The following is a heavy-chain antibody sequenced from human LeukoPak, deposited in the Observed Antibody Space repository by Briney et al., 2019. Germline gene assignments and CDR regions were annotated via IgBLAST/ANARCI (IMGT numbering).Heavy chain of an antibody. CDR2: IYYSGST. J-gene: IGHJ5*02. CDR1: GGSISSGGYY. D-gene: IGHD3-16*02. V-gene: IGHV4-31*03. CDR3: ARGDYDYVWGSYRYVHWFDP. Sequence: PSQTLSLTCTVSGGSISSGGYYWSWIRQHPGKGLEWIGHIYYSGSTSYNPSLKSRVTISVDTSKNQFSLKLSSVTAADTAVYYCARGDYDYVWGSYRYVHWFDPWGQGTLVTVSS.